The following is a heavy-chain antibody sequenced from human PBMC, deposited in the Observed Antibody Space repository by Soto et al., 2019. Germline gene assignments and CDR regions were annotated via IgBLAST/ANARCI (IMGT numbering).Heavy chain of an antibody. CDR3: ARGRIIVAGGFDP. D-gene: IGHD6-19*01. V-gene: IGHV1-8*01. Sequence: QVQLVQSGAEVKKPGASVKVSCKASGYTFTSYDIIWVRQATGQGLEWMGWMNPSTGDTGSAEKFQGRLTMTRNTSISTVYMELRRLSFEDTAVYYCARGRIIVAGGFDPWGQGTLVTVSS. CDR2: MNPSTGDT. J-gene: IGHJ5*02. CDR1: GYTFTSYD.